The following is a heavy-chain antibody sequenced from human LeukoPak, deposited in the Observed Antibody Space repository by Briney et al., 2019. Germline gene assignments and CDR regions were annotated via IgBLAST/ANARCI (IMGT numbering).Heavy chain of an antibody. CDR1: GFTFTSYG. CDR2: ISAYNGNT. D-gene: IGHD3-22*01. Sequence: GASVKVSCKASGFTFTSYGISWVRQAPGQGLEWMGWISAYNGNTNYAQKLQGRVTMTTDTSTSTAYMELRSLRSDDTAVYYCARVGYYYDSSGKTDAFDIWGQGTMVTVSS. CDR3: ARVGYYYDSSGKTDAFDI. J-gene: IGHJ3*02. V-gene: IGHV1-18*01.